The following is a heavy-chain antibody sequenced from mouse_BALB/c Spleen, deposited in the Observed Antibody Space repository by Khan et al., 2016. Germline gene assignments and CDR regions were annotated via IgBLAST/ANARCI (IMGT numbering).Heavy chain of an antibody. CDR3: ARAYYDYWFAY. V-gene: IGHV14-3*02. CDR1: GFNIKDTY. Sequence: VQLQQSGAELVKPGASVKLSCTASGFNIKDTYMHWVKQRPEQGLEWIGKIDPASGTTKYDPNFQGKATITADTSSNTAYLQLSSLTSEDTAVYYCARAYYDYWFAYWGQGTLVTVSA. J-gene: IGHJ3*01. D-gene: IGHD2-4*01. CDR2: IDPASGTT.